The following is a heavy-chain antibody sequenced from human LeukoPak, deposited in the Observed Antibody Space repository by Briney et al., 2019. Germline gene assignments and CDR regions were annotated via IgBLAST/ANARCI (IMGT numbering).Heavy chain of an antibody. CDR3: ASGDESRVGDWFDP. CDR1: GGSISSSSYY. D-gene: IGHD2-21*01. V-gene: IGHV4-39*07. CDR2: IYYSGST. J-gene: IGHJ5*02. Sequence: SETLFLTCTVSGGSISSSSYYSGWIRQPPGKGLEWIGSIYYSGSTYYNPSLKSRVTISVDTSKNQFSLKLSSVTAADTAVYYCASGDESRVGDWFDPWGQGTLVTVSS.